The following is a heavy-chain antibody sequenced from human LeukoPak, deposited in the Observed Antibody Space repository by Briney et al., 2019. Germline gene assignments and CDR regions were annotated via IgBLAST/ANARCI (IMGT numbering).Heavy chain of an antibody. Sequence: PGGSLRLSCAASGFTFSDFYMTWIRQAPGKGLEWVSYISNSGSTIYYADSVKGRFTIFRDNAKNSLYLQMNSLRAEDTAVYYCARSADRSGYFREITLYYFDYWGQGALITVSS. D-gene: IGHD3-22*01. CDR2: ISNSGSTI. J-gene: IGHJ4*02. CDR3: ARSADRSGYFREITLYYFDY. CDR1: GFTFSDFY. V-gene: IGHV3-11*01.